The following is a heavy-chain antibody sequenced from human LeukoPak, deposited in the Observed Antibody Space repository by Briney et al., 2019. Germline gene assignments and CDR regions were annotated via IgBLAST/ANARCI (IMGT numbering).Heavy chain of an antibody. CDR1: GGSISSYY. Sequence: PSETLSLTCTVSGGSISSYYWSWIRQPPVKGLEWIGYIYYSGSTNYNPSLKSRVTISVDTSKNQFSLKLSSVTAADTAVYYCARRYYGVLDYWGQGTLVTVSS. J-gene: IGHJ4*02. V-gene: IGHV4-59*08. CDR3: ARRYYGVLDY. D-gene: IGHD3-9*01. CDR2: IYYSGST.